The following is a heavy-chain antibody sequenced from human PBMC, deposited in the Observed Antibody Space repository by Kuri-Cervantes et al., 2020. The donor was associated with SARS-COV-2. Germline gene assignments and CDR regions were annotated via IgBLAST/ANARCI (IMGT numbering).Heavy chain of an antibody. J-gene: IGHJ6*02. CDR1: GGSISSYY. Sequence: SETLSLTCTVAGGSISSYYWSWIRQPPGKGLEWIGYIYYSGSTNYNPSLKSRVTISVDTSKNQFSRKLSSVTAADTAVYYCARDSYYYYGMDVWGQGTTVTVSS. V-gene: IGHV4-59*12. CDR3: ARDSYYYYGMDV. CDR2: IYYSGST.